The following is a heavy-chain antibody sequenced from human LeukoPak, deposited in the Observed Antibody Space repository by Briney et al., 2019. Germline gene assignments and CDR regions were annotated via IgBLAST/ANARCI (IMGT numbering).Heavy chain of an antibody. CDR2: MNPNSGNT. CDR3: ARLYYYDSSGYYYDYGMDV. J-gene: IGHJ6*02. V-gene: IGHV1-8*01. CDR1: GYTFTSYD. D-gene: IGHD3-22*01. Sequence: GASVKLSCKASGYTFTSYDINWVRQATGQGLEWMGWMNPNSGNTGYAQKFQGRVTMTRNTSISTAYMELSSLRSEDTAVYYCARLYYYDSSGYYYDYGMDVWGQGTTVTVSS.